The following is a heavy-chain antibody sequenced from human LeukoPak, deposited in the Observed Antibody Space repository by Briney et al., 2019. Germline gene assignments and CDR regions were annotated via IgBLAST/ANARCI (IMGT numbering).Heavy chain of an antibody. J-gene: IGHJ4*02. Sequence: GGSLRLSCAASGFTFSSYAMSWVRQAPGKGLEWVSAISGSGGSTYYADSVKGRFTISRDNSKNTLYLQMNSLRAEDTAVYYCAKDQPTQQLVSPKTAPSTYWGQGTLVTVSS. V-gene: IGHV3-23*01. CDR1: GFTFSSYA. CDR2: ISGSGGST. CDR3: AKDQPTQQLVSPKTAPSTY. D-gene: IGHD6-13*01.